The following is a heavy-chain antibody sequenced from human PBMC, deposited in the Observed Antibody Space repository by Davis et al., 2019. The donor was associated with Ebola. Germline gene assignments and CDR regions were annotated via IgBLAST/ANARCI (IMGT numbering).Heavy chain of an antibody. CDR2: INLNSGGT. J-gene: IGHJ3*02. V-gene: IGHV1-2*06. CDR3: ARDPFVDAFDI. Sequence: AASVKVSCKASGYTFTSYYMHWVRQAPGQGLEWMGRINLNSGGTNYAQKLQGRVTMTTDTSTSTAYMELRSLRSDDTAVYYCARDPFVDAFDIWGQGTMVTVSS. CDR1: GYTFTSYY.